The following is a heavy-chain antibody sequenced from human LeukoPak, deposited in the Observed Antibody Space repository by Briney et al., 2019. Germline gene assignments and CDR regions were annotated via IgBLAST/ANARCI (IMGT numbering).Heavy chain of an antibody. CDR1: GGSISSSSYY. V-gene: IGHV4-39*01. CDR3: ARQYQLRYFDWLLCWYFDL. J-gene: IGHJ2*01. CDR2: IYYSGST. Sequence: SETLSLTCTVSGGSISSSSYYWGWIRQPPGKGLEWIGSIYYSGSTYYNPSLKSRVTISVDTSKNQFSLKLSSVTAADTAVYYCARQYQLRYFDWLLCWYFDLWGRGTLVTVSS. D-gene: IGHD3-9*01.